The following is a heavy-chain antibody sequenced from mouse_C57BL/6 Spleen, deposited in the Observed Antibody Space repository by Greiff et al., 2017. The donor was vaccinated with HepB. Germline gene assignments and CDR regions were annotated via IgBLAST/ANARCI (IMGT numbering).Heavy chain of an antibody. V-gene: IGHV1-26*01. CDR2: INPNNGGT. CDR3: AGVYAMDY. Sequence: VQLQQSGPELVKPGASVKISCKASGYTFTDYYMNWVKQSPGKSLEWIGDINPNNGGTSYNQKFKGKATVTVDKSSSTAYMELRSLTSEDAAVYYCAGVYAMDYWGQGTSVTVSS. CDR1: GYTFTDYY. J-gene: IGHJ4*01.